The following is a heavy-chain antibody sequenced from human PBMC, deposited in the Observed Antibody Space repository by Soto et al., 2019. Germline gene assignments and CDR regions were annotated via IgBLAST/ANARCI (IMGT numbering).Heavy chain of an antibody. J-gene: IGHJ5*02. CDR1: GGSISSYY. V-gene: IGHV4-4*07. Sequence: SETLSLTCTVSGGSISSYYWSWIRQPAGKGLEWIGRIYTSGSTNYNPSLKSRVTMSVDTSKNQFSLKLSSVTAADTAVYYRARDGPHCTSCDVRVPWGQGTLVTVSS. CDR3: ARDGPHCTSCDVRVP. D-gene: IGHD2-2*01. CDR2: IYTSGST.